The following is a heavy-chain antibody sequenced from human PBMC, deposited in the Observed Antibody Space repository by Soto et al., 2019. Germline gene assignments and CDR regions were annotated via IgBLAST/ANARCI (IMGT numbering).Heavy chain of an antibody. CDR1: GFTFSSYA. V-gene: IGHV3-23*01. CDR2: MSGAGRSS. J-gene: IGHJ4*02. Sequence: DVQLLESGGDLVQPGGSLSLSCAASGFTFSSYAMSWVRQAPGKGLEWVSSMSGAGRSSYDADSVKGRFTISRDNSKNTLYLQMNNLRAEDTALYYCAKGPIFGVENIYDYWGQGTLVTVSS. CDR3: AKGPIFGVENIYDY. D-gene: IGHD3-3*01.